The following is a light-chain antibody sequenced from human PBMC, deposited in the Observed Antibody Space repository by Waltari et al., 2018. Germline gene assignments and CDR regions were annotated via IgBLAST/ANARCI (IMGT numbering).Light chain of an antibody. CDR1: GSDVGDFNS. V-gene: IGLV2-11*01. CDR2: DVT. J-gene: IGLJ3*02. CDR3: CSYAGIWV. Sequence: QSALTQPRSVSGSPGQSVTLSFTGTGSDVGDFNSVSWYQQHPGKAPNLVIFDVTKRPSGVPDRFSGSKSGTSASLPVSGLQAEDEADYYCCSYAGIWVFGGGTKLTVL.